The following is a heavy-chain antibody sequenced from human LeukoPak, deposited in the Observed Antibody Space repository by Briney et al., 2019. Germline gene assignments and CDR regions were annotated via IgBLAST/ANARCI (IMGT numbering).Heavy chain of an antibody. D-gene: IGHD4-17*01. V-gene: IGHV4-39*01. Sequence: KPSETLSLTCTVSGGSISSSSYYWGWIRQPQGKGLEWIVSIYYGGSTYYNSALKSRVTISVGTSKNKCSLKLSSVTAADTAVYYCARGLDYGDYVGYWGQGTLVTVSS. CDR1: GGSISSSSYY. CDR2: IYYGGST. J-gene: IGHJ4*02. CDR3: ARGLDYGDYVGY.